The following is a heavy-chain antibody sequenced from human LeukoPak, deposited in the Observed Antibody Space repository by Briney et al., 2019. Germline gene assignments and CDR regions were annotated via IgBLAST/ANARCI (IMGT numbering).Heavy chain of an antibody. V-gene: IGHV4-4*07. CDR1: GGSISSYY. Sequence: PSETLSLTCTVSGGSISSYYWSWLRQPAGKGLEWIGRIYTSGSTNYNPSLKSRVTMSVDTSKNQFSLKLSSVTTADTAVYYCARDAVGGAPDYFNYWGQGNLVTVSS. CDR3: ARDAVGGAPDYFNY. CDR2: IYTSGST. D-gene: IGHD3-16*01. J-gene: IGHJ4*02.